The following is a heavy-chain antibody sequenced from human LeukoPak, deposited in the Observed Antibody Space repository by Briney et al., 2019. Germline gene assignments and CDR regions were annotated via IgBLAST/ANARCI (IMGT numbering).Heavy chain of an antibody. J-gene: IGHJ4*02. Sequence: GGSLRLSCAASGFTFSSYAMHWVRQAPGKGLEWVAVISYDGSNKYYADSVKGRFTISRDNSKNTLYLQMNGLRAEDTATYYCARIMTGYLAPSDYWGQGTLVTVSS. V-gene: IGHV3-30*07. CDR3: ARIMTGYLAPSDY. D-gene: IGHD3-9*01. CDR2: ISYDGSNK. CDR1: GFTFSSYA.